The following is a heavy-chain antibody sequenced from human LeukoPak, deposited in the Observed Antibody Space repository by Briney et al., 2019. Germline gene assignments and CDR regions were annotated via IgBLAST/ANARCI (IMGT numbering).Heavy chain of an antibody. CDR2: IDSSGGYM. V-gene: IGHV3-21*06. CDR3: ARRGSGYTEPIDY. CDR1: GFTFNTYS. Sequence: PGGSLRLSCEASGFTFNTYSMNWARQAPGKGLEWVSSIDSSGGYMFYADSVKGRFIISRDNAKDSLYLQMNSLRAEDTAVYYCARRGSGYTEPIDYWGQGTLVTVSS. J-gene: IGHJ4*02. D-gene: IGHD5-12*01.